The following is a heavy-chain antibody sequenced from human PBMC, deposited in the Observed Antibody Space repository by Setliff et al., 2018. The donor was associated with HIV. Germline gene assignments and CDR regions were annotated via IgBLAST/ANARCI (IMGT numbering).Heavy chain of an antibody. J-gene: IGHJ6*03. D-gene: IGHD1-1*01. V-gene: IGHV3-30*18. CDR2: ISHDGGNK. CDR3: AKETPMGLDWSSPDPRNYNAYYYMDV. Sequence: GGSLRLSCVASGFTISYYGMHWVRQAPGKGLEWVAVISHDGGNKYYADSVKGRFTVSRDNSKNMLYLQMTRLSVEDTATYHCAKETPMGLDWSSPDPRNYNAYYYMDVWGEGTTVTVSS. CDR1: GFTISYYG.